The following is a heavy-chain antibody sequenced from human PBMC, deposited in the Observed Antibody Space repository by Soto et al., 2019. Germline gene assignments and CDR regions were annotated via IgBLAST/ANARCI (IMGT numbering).Heavy chain of an antibody. CDR1: GFTFSSYG. CDR3: AKDTSRITMISNWYFDL. D-gene: IGHD3-22*01. J-gene: IGHJ2*01. V-gene: IGHV3-30*18. CDR2: ISYDGSNK. Sequence: QVQLVESGGGVVQPGRSLRLSCAASGFTFSSYGMHWVRQAPGKGLEWVAVISYDGSNKYYADSVKGRFTISRDNSKNTLYLQMNSLRAEDTAVYYCAKDTSRITMISNWYFDLWGRGTLVTVSS.